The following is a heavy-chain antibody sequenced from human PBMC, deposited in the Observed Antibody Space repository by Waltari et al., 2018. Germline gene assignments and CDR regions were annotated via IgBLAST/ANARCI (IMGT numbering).Heavy chain of an antibody. Sequence: EVQLVESGGGLVQPGGSLRLSCAASGFTFSSYSMNWVRQAPGKGRGWVSFISIRSTAFYYADSVKGRCTSSGDNAKNSLYLQMNSLRAEDTAVYYCARFHVAAAGPFDYWGQGTLVTVSS. V-gene: IGHV3-48*01. D-gene: IGHD6-13*01. CDR3: ARFHVAAAGPFDY. J-gene: IGHJ4*02. CDR2: ISIRSTAF. CDR1: GFTFSSYS.